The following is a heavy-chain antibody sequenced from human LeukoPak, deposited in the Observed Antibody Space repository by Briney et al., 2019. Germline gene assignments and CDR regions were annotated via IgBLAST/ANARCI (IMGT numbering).Heavy chain of an antibody. V-gene: IGHV1-2*06. D-gene: IGHD6-13*01. Sequence: ASVKVSCKASGYTFTAYYIHWVRQAPGQGLEWMGRLNPSSGGTNYTQKFQGRVTMTRDTSISTAYMELSRLRSDDTAVYYCARGAAAGAGKYYGMDAWGQGTTVAVSS. J-gene: IGHJ6*02. CDR1: GYTFTAYY. CDR2: LNPSSGGT. CDR3: ARGAAAGAGKYYGMDA.